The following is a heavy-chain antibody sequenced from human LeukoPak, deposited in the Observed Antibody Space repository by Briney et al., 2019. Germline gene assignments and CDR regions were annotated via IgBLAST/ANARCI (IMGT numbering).Heavy chain of an antibody. CDR3: ASSVVPAAPYYMDV. V-gene: IGHV3-53*01. Sequence: GGSLRLSCAASGFTVISNYMSWVRQAPGKGLEWVSVIYSGGSTYYADSVKGRFTISRDNSKNTLYLQMNSLRAEDTAVYYCASSVVPAAPYYMDVWGKGTTVTVSS. J-gene: IGHJ6*03. CDR2: IYSGGST. D-gene: IGHD2-2*01. CDR1: GFTVISNY.